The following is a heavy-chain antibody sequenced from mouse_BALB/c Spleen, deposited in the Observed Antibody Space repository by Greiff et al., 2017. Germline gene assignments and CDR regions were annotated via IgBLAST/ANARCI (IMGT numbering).Heavy chain of an antibody. CDR3: ARLDGNYAWFAY. V-gene: IGHV5-17*02. D-gene: IGHD2-1*01. J-gene: IGHJ3*01. CDR1: GFTFSSFG. Sequence: EVKLVESGGGLVQPGGSRKLSCAASGFTFSSFGMHWVRQAPEKGLEWVAYISSGSSTIYYADTVKGRFTISRDNPKNTLFLQMTSLRSEDTAMYYCARLDGNYAWFAYWGQGALVTVSA. CDR2: ISSGSSTI.